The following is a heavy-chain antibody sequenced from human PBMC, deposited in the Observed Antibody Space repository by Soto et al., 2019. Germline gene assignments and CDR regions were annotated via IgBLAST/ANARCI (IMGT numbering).Heavy chain of an antibody. CDR1: GRSITSYY. D-gene: IGHD3-22*01. V-gene: IGHV4-59*12. Sequence: PSETLSLTCSVSGRSITSYYWSWVRQPPGKGLEWIGYIYDNGITSQNPSLKSRVTMSADTSQNQFSLKLTSVTGADTAVYYCARTYDSNGYANEFDSWVQGILVTVSS. CDR2: IYDNGIT. CDR3: ARTYDSNGYANEFDS. J-gene: IGHJ4*02.